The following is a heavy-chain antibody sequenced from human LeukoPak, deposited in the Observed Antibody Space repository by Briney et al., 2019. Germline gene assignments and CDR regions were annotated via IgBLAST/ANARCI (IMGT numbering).Heavy chain of an antibody. J-gene: IGHJ4*02. V-gene: IGHV3-23*01. CDR2: ISGSGGST. CDR3: AKDLTLIAVAGIDSGFDY. Sequence: GGSLRLSCAASGFTFSSYVMSWVRQAPGKGLEWVSAISGSGGSTYYADSVKGRFTISRDNSKNTLYLQMNSLRAEDTAVYYCAKDLTLIAVAGIDSGFDYWGQGTLVTVSS. CDR1: GFTFSSYV. D-gene: IGHD6-19*01.